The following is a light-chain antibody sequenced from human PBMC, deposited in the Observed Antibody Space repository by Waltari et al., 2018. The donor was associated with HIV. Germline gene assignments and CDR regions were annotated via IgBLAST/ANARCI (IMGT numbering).Light chain of an antibody. CDR2: AAS. CDR3: QQLDSYPLT. Sequence: DIQLTQSPSFLSASVGDRVTITCLASQGIRSYLAWYQQKPGKAPKFLIYAASTLQSGVPLRISGSGSGTEFTLTISSLQPEDSATYYCQQLDSYPLTFGPGTRV. CDR1: QGIRSY. J-gene: IGKJ3*01. V-gene: IGKV1-9*01.